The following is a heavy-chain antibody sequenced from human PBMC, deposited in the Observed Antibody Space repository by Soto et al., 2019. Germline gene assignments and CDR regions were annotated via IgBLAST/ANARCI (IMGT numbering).Heavy chain of an antibody. V-gene: IGHV1-69*02. CDR3: ARGHGYCSSTSCPNWFDP. CDR1: GGTFSCYT. J-gene: IGHJ5*02. CDR2: IIPILGIA. Sequence: SVKVSCKASGGTFSCYTISWVRQAPGQGLEWMGRIIPILGIANYAQKFQGRVTITADKSTSTAYMELSSLRSEDTAVYYCARGHGYCSSTSCPNWFDPWGQGTLVTVSS. D-gene: IGHD2-2*03.